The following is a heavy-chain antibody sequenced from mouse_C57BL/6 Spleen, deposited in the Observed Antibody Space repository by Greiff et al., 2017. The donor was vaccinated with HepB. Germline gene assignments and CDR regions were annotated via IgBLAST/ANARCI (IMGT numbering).Heavy chain of an antibody. V-gene: IGHV1-72*01. D-gene: IGHD1-1*01. CDR1: GYTFTSYW. CDR3: ARVYGSSYWYFDV. J-gene: IGHJ1*03. Sequence: QVQLQQPGAELVKPGASVKLSCKASGYTFTSYWMHWVKQRPGRGLEWIGRIDPNSGGTKYNEKFKSKATLTVDKPSGTAYMQLSSLTSEDSAVYYCARVYGSSYWYFDVWGTGTTVTVSS. CDR2: IDPNSGGT.